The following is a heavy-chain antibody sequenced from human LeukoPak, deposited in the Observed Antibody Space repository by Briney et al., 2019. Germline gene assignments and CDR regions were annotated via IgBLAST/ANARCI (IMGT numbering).Heavy chain of an antibody. V-gene: IGHV4-39*01. D-gene: IGHD2-2*01. CDR3: ARLPIVVVPSTSFDI. CDR2: INYSGTT. CDR1: GGSISSSTYY. J-gene: IGHJ3*02. Sequence: SETLSLTCTVSGGSISSSTYYWGWIRQPPGKGLEWIGSINYSGTTYYNPSLKSRVTISVDTSKNQFSLKLSSVTAADTAVYYCARLPIVVVPSTSFDIWGQGTMVTVSS.